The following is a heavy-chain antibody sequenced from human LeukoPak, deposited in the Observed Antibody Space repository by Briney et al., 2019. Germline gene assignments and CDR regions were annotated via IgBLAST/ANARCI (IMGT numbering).Heavy chain of an antibody. CDR1: GGSFSGYY. CDR2: INNSGST. Sequence: SETLSLTCGVYGGSFSGYYWSWISQPPGKGLEWIGEINNSGSTNYNPSLKSRVTISVDTSKNQFSLKLSSVTAADTAVYYCVRDIAAAGGFDYWGQGTLVTVSS. D-gene: IGHD6-13*01. CDR3: VRDIAAAGGFDY. J-gene: IGHJ4*02. V-gene: IGHV4-34*01.